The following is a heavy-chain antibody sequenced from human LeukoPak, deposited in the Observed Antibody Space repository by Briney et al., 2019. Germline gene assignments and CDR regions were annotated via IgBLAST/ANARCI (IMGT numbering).Heavy chain of an antibody. CDR1: GGSISSYY. J-gene: IGHJ1*01. CDR2: IYYSGST. V-gene: IGHV4-59*01. CDR3: ARAGLRYFDWFD. Sequence: SETLSLTCTVSGGSISSYYWSWFRQPPGKGLDWIGYIYYSGSTDYTPSLKSRVTISVDTSKNQFSLKLSSVTAADTAVYYCARAGLRYFDWFDWGQGTLVTVSS. D-gene: IGHD3-9*01.